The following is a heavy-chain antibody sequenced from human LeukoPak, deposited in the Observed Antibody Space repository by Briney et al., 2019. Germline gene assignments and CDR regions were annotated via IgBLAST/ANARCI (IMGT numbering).Heavy chain of an antibody. CDR1: GDSINAHY. CDR3: AREGGSYRPLHY. Sequence: SPSETLSLTCTVSGDSINAHYWSWIRQPPGKGLEWIGEINHSGSTNYNPSLKSRVTISVDTSKNQFSLRRSSVTAADTAVYYCAREGGSYRPLHYWGQGALVTVSS. CDR2: INHSGST. D-gene: IGHD3-16*02. V-gene: IGHV4-34*01. J-gene: IGHJ4*02.